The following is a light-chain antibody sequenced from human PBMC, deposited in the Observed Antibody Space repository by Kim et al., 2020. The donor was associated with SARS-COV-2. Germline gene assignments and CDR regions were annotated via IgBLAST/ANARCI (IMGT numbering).Light chain of an antibody. V-gene: IGLV3-19*01. J-gene: IGLJ1*01. CDR3: NARDSSGNHYV. Sequence: AFGQTVRITCQGDSLRSYYASWYQQKPGQAPVLVIYGKNNRPSGIPDRFAGSSAGNTASLTITGAQAEDEADYYCNARDSSGNHYVFGTGTKVTDL. CDR2: GKN. CDR1: SLRSYY.